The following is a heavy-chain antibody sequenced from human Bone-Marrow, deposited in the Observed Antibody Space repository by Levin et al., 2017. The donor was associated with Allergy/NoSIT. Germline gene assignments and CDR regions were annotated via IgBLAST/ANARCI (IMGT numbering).Heavy chain of an antibody. V-gene: IGHV3-15*01. Sequence: GGSLRLSCAASGFTFSNAWMSWVRQAPGKGLEWVGRIKSKTDGGTTDYAAPVKGRFTISRDDSKNTLYLQMNSLKTEDTAVYYCTTESRSGGSCYSCLLQWLVSPCYYYGMDVWGQGTTVTVSS. CDR3: TTESRSGGSCYSCLLQWLVSPCYYYGMDV. CDR2: IKSKTDGGTT. CDR1: GFTFSNAW. J-gene: IGHJ6*02. D-gene: IGHD2-15*01.